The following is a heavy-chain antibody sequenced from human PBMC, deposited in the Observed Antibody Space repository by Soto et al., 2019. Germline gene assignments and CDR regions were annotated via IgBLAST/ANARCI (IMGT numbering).Heavy chain of an antibody. V-gene: IGHV4-30-4*01. CDR3: ARDFHAEGYNSFDP. CDR2: ISYSGTT. CDR1: GGSVSSGDYY. Sequence: SETLSLTCTVSGGSVSSGDYYWSWLRQPPGKGLEWIAYISYSGTTYYNPSLKSRVTISVDTSKNQFSLKLSSVTAADTAVYYCARDFHAEGYNSFDPWGQGTLVPVSS. J-gene: IGHJ5*02.